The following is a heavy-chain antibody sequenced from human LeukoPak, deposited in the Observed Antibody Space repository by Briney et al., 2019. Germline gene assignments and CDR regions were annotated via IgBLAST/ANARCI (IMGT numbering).Heavy chain of an antibody. CDR2: IYSGGST. CDR1: GFTVSSNY. CDR3: ARETIDEAAGIDY. J-gene: IGHJ4*02. V-gene: IGHV3-53*01. D-gene: IGHD6-13*01. Sequence: GGSLRLSCAASGFTVSSNYMSWARQAPGKGLEWVSVIYSGGSTYYADSVKGRFTISRDNSKNTLYLQMNSLRAEDTAVYYCARETIDEAAGIDYWGQGTLVTVSS.